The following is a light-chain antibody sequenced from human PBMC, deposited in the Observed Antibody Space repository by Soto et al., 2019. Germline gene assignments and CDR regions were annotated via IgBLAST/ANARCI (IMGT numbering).Light chain of an antibody. Sequence: QSALAQPASVSGSRGQSITISCTGTSSDVGRYNYVSWFQQHPGKVPKLIIYDVSNWPSGVPDRFSGSKSGTSASLAISGLQSEDEADYYCAAWDDSLNGYVFGTGTKVTVL. CDR1: SSDVGRYNY. CDR3: AAWDDSLNGYV. V-gene: IGLV2-14*03. J-gene: IGLJ1*01. CDR2: DVS.